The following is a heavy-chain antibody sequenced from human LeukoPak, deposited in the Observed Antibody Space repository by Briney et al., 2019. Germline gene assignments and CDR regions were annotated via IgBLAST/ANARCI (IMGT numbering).Heavy chain of an antibody. CDR2: IKQDGSDK. J-gene: IGHJ4*02. V-gene: IGHV3-7*01. CDR3: ARLPGSKTFFDY. Sequence: GGSLRLSCAASGFTFSSYWMHWVRQAPGKGLEWVANIKQDGSDKYYVDSVKGRFTISRDNAKNSLYLQMTSLRAEDTAVYYCARLPGSKTFFDYWGQGTLVTVSS. CDR1: GFTFSSYW. D-gene: IGHD1-26*01.